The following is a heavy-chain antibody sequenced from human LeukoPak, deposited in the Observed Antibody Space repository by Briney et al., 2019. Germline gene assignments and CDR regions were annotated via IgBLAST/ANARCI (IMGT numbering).Heavy chain of an antibody. Sequence: SETLSLTCAVYGGSFSGYYWSWIRQPPGKGLEWIGEINHSGSTYYNPSLKSRVTISVDTSKNQFSLKLSSVTAADTAVYYCARLAAAGTFYFDYWGQGTLVTVSS. J-gene: IGHJ4*02. D-gene: IGHD6-13*01. CDR2: INHSGST. CDR3: ARLAAAGTFYFDY. V-gene: IGHV4-34*01. CDR1: GGSFSGYY.